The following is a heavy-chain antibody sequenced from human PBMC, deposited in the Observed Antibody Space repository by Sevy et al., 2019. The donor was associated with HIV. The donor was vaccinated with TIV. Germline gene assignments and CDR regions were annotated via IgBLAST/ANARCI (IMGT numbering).Heavy chain of an antibody. D-gene: IGHD3-10*01. CDR2: IKSKIDGETT. CDR1: GLTFNNAW. CDR3: VTAPGYYGNAPFDY. Sequence: GGSLRLSCAVSGLTFNNAWMNWVRQAPGTGLQWVGLIKSKIDGETTDYAAPVKGRFTISRDDSKNTVYLQMNSLKIDDTAVYYCVTAPGYYGNAPFDYWGPGTLVTVSS. V-gene: IGHV3-15*01. J-gene: IGHJ4*02.